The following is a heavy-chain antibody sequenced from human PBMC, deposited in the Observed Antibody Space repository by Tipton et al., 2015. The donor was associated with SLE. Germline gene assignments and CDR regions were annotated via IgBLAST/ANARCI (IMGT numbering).Heavy chain of an antibody. CDR1: GGSISRYY. D-gene: IGHD3-3*01. CDR2: ISDSGRS. J-gene: IGHJ5*02. Sequence: TLSLTCTVSGGSISRYYWSWIRQTPGKGLEWIGYISDSGRSGSNPSLKSRLTISVDTSKSHFSLKLTSVTAADTAIYYCARGSRWFDDFWSGYPLGNWFDPWGQGTLVTVSS. V-gene: IGHV4-59*01. CDR3: ARGSRWFDDFWSGYPLGNWFDP.